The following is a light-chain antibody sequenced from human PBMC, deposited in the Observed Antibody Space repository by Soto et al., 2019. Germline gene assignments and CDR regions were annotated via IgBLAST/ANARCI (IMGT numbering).Light chain of an antibody. CDR3: TSYTSSDTLLYV. CDR1: SSDGGGYNY. V-gene: IGLV2-14*01. J-gene: IGLJ1*01. CDR2: EVS. Sequence: QSALTRPASVSGSPGQSITISCTGTSSDGGGYNYVSWYQQHPGKAPKLLIYEVSHRPSGVSNRFSGSKSGNTASLTISGLQAEDEADYYCTSYTSSDTLLYVFGTGTKVTVL.